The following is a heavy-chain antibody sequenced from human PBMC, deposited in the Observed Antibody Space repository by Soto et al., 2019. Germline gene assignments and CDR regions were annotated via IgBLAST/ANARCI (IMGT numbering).Heavy chain of an antibody. CDR2: IYYSGST. J-gene: IGHJ6*02. D-gene: IGHD2-2*01. V-gene: IGHV4-39*07. CDR3: ARDRDIVVVPGSHYYYYYGMDV. Sequence: PSETLSLTCTVSGGSISSSSYYWGWIRQPPGKGLEWIGSIYYSGSTYYNPSLKSRVTISVDTSKNQFSLKLSSVTAADTAVYYCARDRDIVVVPGSHYYYYYGMDVWGQGTTVTVSS. CDR1: GGSISSSSYY.